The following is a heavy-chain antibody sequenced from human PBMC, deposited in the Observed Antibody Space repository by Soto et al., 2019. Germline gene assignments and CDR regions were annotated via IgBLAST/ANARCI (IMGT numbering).Heavy chain of an antibody. Sequence: PGGSLRLSCAASGFTFSSYAMSWVRQAPGKGLEWVSVIHGGGNSAYYADSVKGRSTISRDNSKNTLYLQMNSLRAEDTAVYYCARDQGYSHYWGQGTLVTVSS. V-gene: IGHV3-23*01. CDR2: IHGGGNSA. CDR3: ARDQGYSHY. CDR1: GFTFSSYA. D-gene: IGHD5-18*01. J-gene: IGHJ4*02.